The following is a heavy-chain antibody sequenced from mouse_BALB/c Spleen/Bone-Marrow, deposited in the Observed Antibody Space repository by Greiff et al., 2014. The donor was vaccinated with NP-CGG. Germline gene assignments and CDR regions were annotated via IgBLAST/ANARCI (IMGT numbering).Heavy chain of an antibody. CDR3: GRSGFPY. J-gene: IGHJ3*01. CDR1: GYSFTDYN. CDR2: IDPYTGGA. Sequence: LVESGPELVKPGASVKVSCRTSGYSFTDYNIYWVKQSHGKSLEWIGYIDPYTGGASYNQKFKGKASLTVDKSSSSAFMHLNSLTSEDSAVYYCGRSGFPYWGQGTLVTVSA. V-gene: IGHV1S135*01.